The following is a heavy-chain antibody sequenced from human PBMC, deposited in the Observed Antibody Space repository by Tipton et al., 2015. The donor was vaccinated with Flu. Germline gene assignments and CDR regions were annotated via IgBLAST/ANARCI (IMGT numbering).Heavy chain of an antibody. CDR2: ISAYNGNT. Sequence: QLVQSGAEVKKPGASVKVSCKASGYTFTSYGISWVRQAPGQGLEWMGWISAYNGNTNYAQKLQGRVTMTTDTSTSTAYMELRSLRSDDTAVYYGAGDRVFRWKQQLVDVWGQGTTVTVSS. D-gene: IGHD6-13*01. CDR1: GYTFTSYG. V-gene: IGHV1-18*01. CDR3: AGDRVFRWKQQLVDV. J-gene: IGHJ6*02.